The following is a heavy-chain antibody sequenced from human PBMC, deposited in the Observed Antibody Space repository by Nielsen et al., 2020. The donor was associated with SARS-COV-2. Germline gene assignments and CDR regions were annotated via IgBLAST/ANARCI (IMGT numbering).Heavy chain of an antibody. CDR1: GYTFTSYY. CDR2: INPSGGST. Sequence: SVQVSCKASGYTFTSYYMHWVRQAPGQGLEWMGIINPSGGSTSYAQKLQGRVTMTRDTSTSTVYMELNSLTSEDTAVYYCARVSGSYGLYDYWGQGTLVTVSS. V-gene: IGHV1-46*04. J-gene: IGHJ4*02. CDR3: ARVSGSYGLYDY. D-gene: IGHD1-26*01.